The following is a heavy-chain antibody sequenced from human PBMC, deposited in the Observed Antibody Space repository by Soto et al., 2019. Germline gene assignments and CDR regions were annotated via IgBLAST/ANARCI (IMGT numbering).Heavy chain of an antibody. D-gene: IGHD6-6*01. CDR3: ARDSREGIAALEY. Sequence: VQVVESGGGLIQPGGSLRLSCAASEFTVSSDYMSWVRQAPGKGLEWVSVIYSGGPTDYADSVKGRFTISRDNSKNTLYLQMNNLRPEDTAVYYCARDSREGIAALEYWGQGTLVTVSS. CDR2: IYSGGPT. J-gene: IGHJ4*02. CDR1: EFTVSSDY. V-gene: IGHV3-53*01.